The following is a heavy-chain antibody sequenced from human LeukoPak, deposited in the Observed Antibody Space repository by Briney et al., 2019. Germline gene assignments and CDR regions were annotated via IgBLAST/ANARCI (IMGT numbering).Heavy chain of an antibody. Sequence: SETLSLTCTVSGGSISSYYWSWIRQRPGKGLEWIGHLYYSGSTNYNPSLKSRVTISVDTSKNQFSLKLSSVTAADTAVYYCARGLQQLGHWFDPWGQGTLVTVSS. CDR2: LYYSGST. CDR1: GGSISSYY. D-gene: IGHD6-13*01. CDR3: ARGLQQLGHWFDP. V-gene: IGHV4-59*01. J-gene: IGHJ5*02.